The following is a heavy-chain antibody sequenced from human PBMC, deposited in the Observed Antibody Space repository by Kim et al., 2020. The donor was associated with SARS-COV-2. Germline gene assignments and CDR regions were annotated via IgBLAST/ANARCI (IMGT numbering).Heavy chain of an antibody. Sequence: GGSLRLSCAASGFTFSSYAMHWVRQAPGKGLEWVAVISYDGSNKYYADSVKGRFTISRDNSKNTLYLQMNSLRAEDTAVYYCARDQGPSLLFTAMAMYYFDYWGQGTLVTVSS. CDR1: GFTFSSYA. CDR2: ISYDGSNK. D-gene: IGHD5-18*01. V-gene: IGHV3-30*04. J-gene: IGHJ4*02. CDR3: ARDQGPSLLFTAMAMYYFDY.